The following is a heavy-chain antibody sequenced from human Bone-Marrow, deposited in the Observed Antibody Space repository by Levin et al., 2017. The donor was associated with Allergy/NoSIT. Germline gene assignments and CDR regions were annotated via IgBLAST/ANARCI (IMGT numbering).Heavy chain of an antibody. CDR1: GFTFTNYA. D-gene: IGHD4-17*01. J-gene: IGHJ4*02. V-gene: IGHV3-23*01. CDR2: ISASGGRT. Sequence: ETLSLTCAAFGFTFTNYAMTWVRQAPGQGLEWVSSISASGGRTWYADSVKGRFSVSRDNSKDMVYLQMNSLRVEDTAVYYCAKDLTTVTTSRIWGQGSLVTVSS. CDR3: AKDLTTVTTSRI.